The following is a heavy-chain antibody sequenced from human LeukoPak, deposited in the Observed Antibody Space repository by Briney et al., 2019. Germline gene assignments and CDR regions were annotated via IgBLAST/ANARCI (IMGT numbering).Heavy chain of an antibody. J-gene: IGHJ3*02. V-gene: IGHV4-59*08. CDR3: ARQPAATAAFDI. D-gene: IGHD5-18*01. CDR2: IYYSGGDM. CDR1: GGSINNYY. Sequence: SETLSLTCTVSGGSINNYYWSWIRQPPGKGLEWIGYIYYSGGDMNYNPSLKSRLTISVDTSKNQISLMLSSMTAADTAVYYCARQPAATAAFDIWAQGTMVTVSS.